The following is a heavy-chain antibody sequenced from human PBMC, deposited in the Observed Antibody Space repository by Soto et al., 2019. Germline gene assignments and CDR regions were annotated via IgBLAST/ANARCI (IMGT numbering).Heavy chain of an antibody. V-gene: IGHV3-33*01. D-gene: IGHD4-17*01. Sequence: GGSLRLSCAASGFTFSSYGMHWVRQAPGKGLEWVAVIWYDGSNKYYADSVKGRFTISRDNSKNTLYLQMNSLRAEDTAVYYCARDRIGDYYYYYGMDVWGQGTTVTVSS. CDR1: GFTFSSYG. CDR2: IWYDGSNK. J-gene: IGHJ6*02. CDR3: ARDRIGDYYYYYGMDV.